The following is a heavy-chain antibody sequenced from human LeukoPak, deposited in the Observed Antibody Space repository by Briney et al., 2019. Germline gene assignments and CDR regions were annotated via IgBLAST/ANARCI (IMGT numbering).Heavy chain of an antibody. J-gene: IGHJ3*02. V-gene: IGHV4-34*01. D-gene: IGHD4-23*01. CDR1: GGSFSGYY. CDR3: ASRGNYGGKLWPFDI. CDR2: INHSGST. Sequence: SETLSLTCAVYGGSFSGYYWSWIRQPPGKGLEWIGEINHSGSTNYNPSLKSRVTISVDTSKNQFPLKLSSVTAADTAVYYCASRGNYGGKLWPFDIWGQGTMVTVSS.